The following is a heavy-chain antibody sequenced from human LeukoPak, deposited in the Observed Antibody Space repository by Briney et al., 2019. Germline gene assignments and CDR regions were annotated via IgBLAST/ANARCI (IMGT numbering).Heavy chain of an antibody. CDR2: IYYSGYI. V-gene: IGHV4-31*03. CDR1: GGSINSGNYY. CDR3: ARDRSSVTGYFFL. D-gene: IGHD1-14*01. J-gene: IGHJ2*01. Sequence: SQTLSLTCTVSGGSINSGNYYWNWIRQLPGKGLEWVVYIYYSGYIYYHPSLKSRMAISIYTSKNQFSLTLSSLTAAATAIYYCARDRSSVTGYFFLWGRGTLVTVSS.